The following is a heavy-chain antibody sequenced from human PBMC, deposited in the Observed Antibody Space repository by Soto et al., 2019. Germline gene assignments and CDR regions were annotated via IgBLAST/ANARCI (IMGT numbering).Heavy chain of an antibody. CDR1: GGTFCSYD. J-gene: IGHJ5*02. V-gene: IGHV1-69*12. CDR3: AREDGYSYGHNWFDP. Sequence: QVQLVQSGAEVKKPGSSVKVSCRASGGTFCSYDISWVRQAPGQGLEWMGGIIPIFGTANYAQKFQGRVTITADESTSTAYMELSSLRSADTAVYYCAREDGYSYGHNWFDPWGQGTLVTVSS. CDR2: IIPIFGTA. D-gene: IGHD5-18*01.